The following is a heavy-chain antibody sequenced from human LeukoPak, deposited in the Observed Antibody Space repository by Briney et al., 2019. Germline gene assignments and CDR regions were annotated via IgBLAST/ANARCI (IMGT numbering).Heavy chain of an antibody. J-gene: IGHJ4*02. CDR1: GFTFSSYA. V-gene: IGHV3-23*01. CDR2: ISGSGGST. Sequence: PGGSLRLSCAASGFTFSSYAMSWVRQAPGKGLEWVSAISGSGGSTYYADSVEGRFTISRDNSKNTLYLQMNSLRAEDTAVYYCAKGTIAAAGTTGYFDYWGQGTLVTVSS. D-gene: IGHD6-13*01. CDR3: AKGTIAAAGTTGYFDY.